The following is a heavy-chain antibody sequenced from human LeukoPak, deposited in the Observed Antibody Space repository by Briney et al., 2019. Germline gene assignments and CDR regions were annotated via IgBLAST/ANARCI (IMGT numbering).Heavy chain of an antibody. D-gene: IGHD2-15*01. V-gene: IGHV3-48*01. CDR3: ARERIRFCSGGTCYSDYTFDY. CDR2: ISSSGSSI. Sequence: PVGSLRLSCAASGFTFSNYNMNWGRQAPGKGLEWVSYISSSGSSIYYADSVKGRFTISRDNAKNSLYLQMSSLRAEDTAIYYCARERIRFCSGGTCYSDYTFDYWGQGTLVTVSS. J-gene: IGHJ4*02. CDR1: GFTFSNYN.